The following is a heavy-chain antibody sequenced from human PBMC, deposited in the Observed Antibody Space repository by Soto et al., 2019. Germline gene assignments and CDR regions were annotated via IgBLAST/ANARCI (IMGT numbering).Heavy chain of an antibody. CDR2: IIPILGIA. CDR3: ARDGHVAAAGTGDYYYGMDV. CDR1: GGTFSSYT. D-gene: IGHD6-13*01. V-gene: IGHV1-69*08. Sequence: QVQLVQSGAEVKKPGSSVKVSCKASGGTFSSYTISWVRQAPGQGLEWMGRIIPILGIANYAQKFQGRVTITADKSTSTAYMGLSSLRSEDTAVYYCARDGHVAAAGTGDYYYGMDVWGQGTTVTVSS. J-gene: IGHJ6*02.